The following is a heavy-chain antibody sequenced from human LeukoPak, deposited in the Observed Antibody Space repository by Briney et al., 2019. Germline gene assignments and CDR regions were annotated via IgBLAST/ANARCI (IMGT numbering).Heavy chain of an antibody. CDR3: ARLENQALDY. V-gene: IGHV4-31*03. CDR2: IYYSGST. D-gene: IGHD1-14*01. CDR1: GGSIGSGGYY. Sequence: SQTLSLTCTVSGGSIGSGGYYWSWIRQHPGKGLEWIGYIYYSGSTYYNPSLRSRATISVDTSKNQFSLKLSSVTAADTAVYYCARLENQALDYWGQGTLVTVSS. J-gene: IGHJ4*02.